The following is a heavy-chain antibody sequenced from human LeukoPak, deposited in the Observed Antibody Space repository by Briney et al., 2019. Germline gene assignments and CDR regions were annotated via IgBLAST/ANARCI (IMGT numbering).Heavy chain of an antibody. CDR1: GGSIGSSF. D-gene: IGHD1-26*01. CDR2: ISYSGRT. V-gene: IGHV4-59*13. Sequence: SETLSLTCSISGGSIGSSFWNWIRLSPEKGLEWIGYISYSGRTNYSPSLKSRVTISIDTSKNQLSLTLSSVTAADTALYYCARDRSGTYYTFDVWGQGTMVSVSP. J-gene: IGHJ3*01. CDR3: ARDRSGTYYTFDV.